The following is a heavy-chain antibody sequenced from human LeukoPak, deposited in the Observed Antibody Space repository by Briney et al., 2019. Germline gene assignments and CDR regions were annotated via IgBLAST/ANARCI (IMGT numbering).Heavy chain of an antibody. Sequence: PSETLSLTCTVSGGSISSYYWSWIRQPPGKGLEWIGYIYYSGSTNYNPSLKSRVTISVDTSKNQFSLTLSSVTAADTAVYYCARSVEGYCRGGSCYYYSYYMDVWGKGTTVTISS. CDR2: IYYSGST. CDR1: GGSISSYY. V-gene: IGHV4-59*01. J-gene: IGHJ6*03. D-gene: IGHD2-15*01. CDR3: ARSVEGYCRGGSCYYYSYYMDV.